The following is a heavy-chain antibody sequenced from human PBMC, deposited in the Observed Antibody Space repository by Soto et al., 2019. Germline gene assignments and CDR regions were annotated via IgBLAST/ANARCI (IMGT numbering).Heavy chain of an antibody. D-gene: IGHD4-17*01. J-gene: IGHJ4*02. CDR2: IYYSGST. Sequence: QLQLQESGPGLVKPSETLSLTCTVSGGSISSSSYYWGWIRQPPGKGLEWIGSIYYSGSTYYNPSLKSRVTISVDTSKNQFSLKLSSVTAADTAVYYCARLPLNTVTSPFDYWGQGTLVTVSS. V-gene: IGHV4-39*01. CDR1: GGSISSSSYY. CDR3: ARLPLNTVTSPFDY.